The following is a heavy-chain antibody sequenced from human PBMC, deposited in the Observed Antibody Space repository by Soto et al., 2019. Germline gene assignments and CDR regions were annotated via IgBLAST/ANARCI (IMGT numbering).Heavy chain of an antibody. J-gene: IGHJ3*02. CDR2: IKQDGSEK. D-gene: IGHD3-10*01. Sequence: GGSLRLSCAASGFTFSSYWMSWVRQAPGNGLEWVANIKQDGSEKYYVDSVKGRFTISRDNAKNSLYLQMNSLRAEDTAVYYCARETWFGELDGAFDIWGQGTMVTVSS. V-gene: IGHV3-7*01. CDR1: GFTFSSYW. CDR3: ARETWFGELDGAFDI.